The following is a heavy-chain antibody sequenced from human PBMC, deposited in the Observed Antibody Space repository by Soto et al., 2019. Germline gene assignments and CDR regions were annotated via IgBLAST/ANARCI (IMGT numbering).Heavy chain of an antibody. J-gene: IGHJ4*02. D-gene: IGHD2-15*01. CDR1: GFSFNSFA. CDR3: ARGDSGGPLGYCDY. CDR2: ISFDGISK. V-gene: IGHV3-30-3*01. Sequence: QGQLVESGGGVVQPGRSLRLSCAVSGFSFNSFAMHWVRQAPGKGLEWVAVISFDGISKYYADSVKGSFTISRDNSRNTLAVQMNSLIGDDTAVYYCARGDSGGPLGYCDYWGQGTLVTVSS.